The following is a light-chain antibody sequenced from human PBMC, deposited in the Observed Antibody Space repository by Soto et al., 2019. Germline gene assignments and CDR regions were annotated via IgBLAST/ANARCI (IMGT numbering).Light chain of an antibody. CDR1: QSVTSNY. V-gene: IGKV3-20*01. CDR3: QQYTDWPLT. J-gene: IGKJ1*01. CDR2: GVS. Sequence: EIVLTQSPGTLSLSPGERATLSCRASQSVTSNYLAWYQQKPGQAPRLLIYGVSSRATGVPDRFSGSGSGTDFTLTISRLEPEDFAVYYCQQYTDWPLTFGQGTKVEVK.